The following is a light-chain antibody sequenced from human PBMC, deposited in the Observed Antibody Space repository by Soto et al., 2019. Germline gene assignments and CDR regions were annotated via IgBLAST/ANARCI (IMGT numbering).Light chain of an antibody. J-gene: IGLJ2*01. Sequence: QSALTQPPSVSGTPGQRVTICCTGSSSNIGAGYDVNWYRQLPGTAPKLLIYGNINRPSGVPDRFSGSKSGTSASLAITGLQAEDEADYYCQSYDSSLSGSIFGGGTKLTVL. CDR3: QSYDSSLSGSI. V-gene: IGLV1-40*01. CDR1: SSNIGAGYD. CDR2: GNI.